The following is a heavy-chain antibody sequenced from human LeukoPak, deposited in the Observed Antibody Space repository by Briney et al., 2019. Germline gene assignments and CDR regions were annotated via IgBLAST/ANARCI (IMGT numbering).Heavy chain of an antibody. D-gene: IGHD3-9*01. J-gene: IGHJ6*03. CDR3: ARVRTTYYDILTGYATRGYYYYYMDV. V-gene: IGHV4-59*01. CDR2: IYYSRST. CDR1: GGSISSYY. Sequence: SETLSLTCTVSGGSISSYYWSWIRQPPGKGLEWIGYIYYSRSTNYNPSLKSRVTISVDTSKNQFSLKLSSVTAADTAVYYCARVRTTYYDILTGYATRGYYYYYMDVWGKGTTVTVFS.